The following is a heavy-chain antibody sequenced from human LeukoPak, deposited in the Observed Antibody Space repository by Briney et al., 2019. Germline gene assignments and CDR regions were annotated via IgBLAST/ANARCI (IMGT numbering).Heavy chain of an antibody. J-gene: IGHJ6*03. D-gene: IGHD6-13*01. CDR2: ISHDGFNQ. Sequence: GGSLRLSCAASGFTFSNYAMHWVRQAPGKGLEWVAVISHDGFNQKYADSVKGRFTVSRDNSENMQFLQMNALRPEDTAVYYCARVVGLTGYSSSWYSGYYYYMDVWGKGTTVTVSS. V-gene: IGHV3-30*04. CDR1: GFTFSNYA. CDR3: ARVVGLTGYSSSWYSGYYYYMDV.